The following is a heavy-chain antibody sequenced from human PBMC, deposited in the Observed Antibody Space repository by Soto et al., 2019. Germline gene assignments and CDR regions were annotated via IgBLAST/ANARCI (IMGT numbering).Heavy chain of an antibody. D-gene: IGHD6-19*01. CDR2: TYYRSKWYN. J-gene: IGHJ4*02. CDR3: ARTSGHFDS. Sequence: SQTLSLTCAISGDSVSSNSAAWNWIRRSPSRGLEWLGRTYYRSKWYNDYAVSVKSRIAINPDTSKNQFSLQLNSVTPEDTAMYYCARTSGHFDSWGQGTLVTVSS. CDR1: GDSVSSNSAA. V-gene: IGHV6-1*01.